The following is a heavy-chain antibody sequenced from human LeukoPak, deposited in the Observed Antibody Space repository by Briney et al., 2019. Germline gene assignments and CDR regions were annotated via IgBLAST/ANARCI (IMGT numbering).Heavy chain of an antibody. D-gene: IGHD3-10*01. Sequence: SETLSLTCTVSGGSISSYYWSWIRQPPGKGLEWIGYIYYSGSTNYNPSLKNRVTISVDTSKNQFSLKLSSVTAADTAVYYCARGGSAYDAFDIWDQGTMVTVSS. CDR3: ARGGSAYDAFDI. J-gene: IGHJ3*02. V-gene: IGHV4-59*01. CDR2: IYYSGST. CDR1: GGSISSYY.